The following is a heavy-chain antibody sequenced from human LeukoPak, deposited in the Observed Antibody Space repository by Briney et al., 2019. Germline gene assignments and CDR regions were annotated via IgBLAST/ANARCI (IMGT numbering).Heavy chain of an antibody. J-gene: IGHJ3*02. D-gene: IGHD3-22*01. CDR3: AKPLSPTKYYYDSSGYYPDAFDI. V-gene: IGHV3-23*01. Sequence: GGSLRLSCVASGFTLSSNYMSRVRQAPGKGLEWVSAISGSGVSTYYADSVKGRFTISRDNSKDTLYLQMNSLRAEDTAVYYCAKPLSPTKYYYDSSGYYPDAFDIWGQGTMVTVSS. CDR2: ISGSGVST. CDR1: GFTLSSNY.